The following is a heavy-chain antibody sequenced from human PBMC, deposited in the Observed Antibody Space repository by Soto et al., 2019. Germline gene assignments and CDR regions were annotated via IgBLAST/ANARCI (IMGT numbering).Heavy chain of an antibody. V-gene: IGHV1-3*05. CDR3: ARTFQYCSGGSCYYAMDV. J-gene: IGHJ6*02. CDR2: IIAGNGNT. CDR1: GYTFTSNA. Sequence: QVQLVQSGAEEKKPGASVKVSCKASGYTFTSNAMHWVRQAPGQRLEWMGWIIAGNGNTKYSQKFQGRVTITRDTSASTAYMELSSLRSEDTAVYYCARTFQYCSGGSCYYAMDVWGQGTTVTGSS. D-gene: IGHD2-15*01.